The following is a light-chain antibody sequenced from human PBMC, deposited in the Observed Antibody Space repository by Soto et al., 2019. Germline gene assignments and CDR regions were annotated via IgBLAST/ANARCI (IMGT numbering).Light chain of an antibody. J-gene: IGKJ1*01. V-gene: IGKV3-15*01. CDR1: QSVSSN. Sequence: DIVMTQSPATLSVSPGERATLSCRASQSVSSNLAWYQQKPGQAPRLIIYGASTRATGIPARFSGSGSGTECNLTISSLQSEDFAVYYCQQYNNWPRTLGQGTKVDIK. CDR2: GAS. CDR3: QQYNNWPRT.